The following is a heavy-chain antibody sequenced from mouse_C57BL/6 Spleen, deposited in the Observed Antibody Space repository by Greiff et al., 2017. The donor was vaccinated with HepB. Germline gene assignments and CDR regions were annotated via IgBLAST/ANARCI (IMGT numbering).Heavy chain of an antibody. J-gene: IGHJ4*01. CDR3: TRDDPGSMDY. CDR2: IDPETGGT. Sequence: LVESGAELVRPGASVTLSCKASGYTFTDYEMHWVKQTPVHGLEWIGAIDPETGGTAYNQKFKGKAILTADKSSSTAYMELRSLTSEDSAVYYCTRDDPGSMDYWGQGTSVTVSS. V-gene: IGHV1-15*01. CDR1: GYTFTDYE. D-gene: IGHD1-2*01.